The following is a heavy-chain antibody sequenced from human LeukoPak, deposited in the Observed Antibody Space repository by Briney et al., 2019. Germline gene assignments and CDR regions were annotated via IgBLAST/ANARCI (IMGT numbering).Heavy chain of an antibody. CDR1: GGSISSGGYS. D-gene: IGHD1-26*01. CDR2: IYHSGST. J-gene: IGHJ4*02. V-gene: IGHV4-30-2*01. Sequence: SQTLSLTCTVSGGSISSGGYSWSWIRQPPGKGLEWIGYIYHSGSTYYNPSLKSRVTISVDRSKNQFSLKLSPVTAADTAVYHCTRGMRYSESYLAEYWGQGTLVTVSS. CDR3: TRGMRYSESYLAEY.